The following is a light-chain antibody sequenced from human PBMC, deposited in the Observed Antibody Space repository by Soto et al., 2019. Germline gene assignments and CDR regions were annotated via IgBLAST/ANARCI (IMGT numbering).Light chain of an antibody. CDR1: SNDVGGYNY. Sequence: QSVLTQPASVSGSPGQSIAISCTGTSNDVGGYNYVSWYQQHTGKAPKLMLYDVSARPSGVSHRFSGSKSDNTASLTISGHQAEDEAYYYSSSYTSSNTVVFGGGTKVTVL. CDR2: DVS. CDR3: SSYTSSNTVV. V-gene: IGLV2-14*01. J-gene: IGLJ2*01.